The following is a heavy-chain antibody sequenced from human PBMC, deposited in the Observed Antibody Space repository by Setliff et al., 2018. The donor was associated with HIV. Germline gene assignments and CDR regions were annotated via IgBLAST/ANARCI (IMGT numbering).Heavy chain of an antibody. CDR2: IYYSGST. V-gene: IGHV4-61*01. CDR3: ARDWTWDYGGYYYYGMDV. D-gene: IGHD4-17*01. Sequence: SETLSLTCTVSGGSISSSSYYWGWIRQPPGKGLEWIGYIYYSGSTNYNPSLKSRVTISVDTSKKQFSLKLSSVTAADTAVYYCARDWTWDYGGYYYYGMDVWGQGTTVTVSS. J-gene: IGHJ6*02. CDR1: GGSISSSSYY.